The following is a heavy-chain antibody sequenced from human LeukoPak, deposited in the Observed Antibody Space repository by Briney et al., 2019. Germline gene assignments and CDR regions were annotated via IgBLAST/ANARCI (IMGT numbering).Heavy chain of an antibody. J-gene: IGHJ4*02. CDR2: IYYSGST. Sequence: SETLSLTCTVSAGSISGHSWNWIRQPPGKGLEWIGDIYYSGSTRYNPSLESRVTMSLDTSKNQFSLSLSSVTAADTAVYYCAREPRWYYYDSASYYFDYRGQGTLVTVSS. CDR3: AREPRWYYYDSASYYFDY. V-gene: IGHV4-59*11. D-gene: IGHD3-22*01. CDR1: AGSISGHS.